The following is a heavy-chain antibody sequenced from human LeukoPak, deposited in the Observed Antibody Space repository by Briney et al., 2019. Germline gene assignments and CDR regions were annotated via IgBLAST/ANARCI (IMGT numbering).Heavy chain of an antibody. CDR2: INPNSGGT. V-gene: IGHV1-2*02. D-gene: IGHD2-2*01. J-gene: IGHJ4*02. CDR3: AREGTSLGGTYYSDY. Sequence: ASVKVSCKASGYTFTGYYMHWVRQAPGQGLEWMGWINPNSGGTNYAQKFQGRVTMTRDTSISTAYMELSRLRSDDTAVYYCAREGTSLGGTYYSDYWGQGTLVTVSS. CDR1: GYTFTGYY.